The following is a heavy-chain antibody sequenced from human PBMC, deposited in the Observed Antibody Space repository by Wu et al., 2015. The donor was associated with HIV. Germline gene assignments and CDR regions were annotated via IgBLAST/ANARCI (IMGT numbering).Heavy chain of an antibody. CDR1: GGTFSSYT. J-gene: IGHJ4*02. CDR3: ARGHYYDSSSSPMY. Sequence: SGAEVKKPGSSVKVSCKSSGGTFSSYTINWVRQAPGEGLEWMGWISARNGNTNYAQKFQGRVIMTTETSSNTAYMELRSLRSDDTAVYFCARGHYYDSSSSPMYWGPGTRVTVSS. D-gene: IGHD3-22*01. CDR2: ISARNGNT. V-gene: IGHV1-18*01.